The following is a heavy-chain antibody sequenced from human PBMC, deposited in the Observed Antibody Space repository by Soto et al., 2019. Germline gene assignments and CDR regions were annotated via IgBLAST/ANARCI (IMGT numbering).Heavy chain of an antibody. D-gene: IGHD3-3*01. CDR1: GYTFTGYY. V-gene: IGHV1-2*02. J-gene: IGHJ6*02. Sequence: ASVKVSCKASGYTFTGYYMHWVRRAPGQGLEWMGWINPNSGGTNYAQKFQGRVTMTRDTSISTAYMELSRLRSDDTAVYYCARDGRFLEWLPPPELYYYYGMDVWGQGTTVTVSS. CDR3: ARDGRFLEWLPPPELYYYYGMDV. CDR2: INPNSGGT.